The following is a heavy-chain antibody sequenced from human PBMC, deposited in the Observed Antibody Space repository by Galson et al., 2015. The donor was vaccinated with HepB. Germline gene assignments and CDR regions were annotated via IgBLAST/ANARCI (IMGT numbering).Heavy chain of an antibody. J-gene: IGHJ6*02. CDR1: GYTFSSYG. CDR2: ISPNNGNA. V-gene: IGHV1-18*01. Sequence: QSGAEVKEPGASVKVSCKASGYTFSSYGISWVRQAPGQGLEWMGWISPNNGNANYAQRLQGRVTMTTDTSTSTAYMELRSLRSDDTAVYYCARDVDGYCGGDCYPSSNYYYYGMDVWGQGTTVTVSS. CDR3: ARDVDGYCGGDCYPSSNYYYYGMDV. D-gene: IGHD2-21*02.